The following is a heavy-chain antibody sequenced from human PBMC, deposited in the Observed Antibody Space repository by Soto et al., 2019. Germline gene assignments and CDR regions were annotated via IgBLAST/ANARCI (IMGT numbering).Heavy chain of an antibody. CDR1: GFTFSSYW. CDR2: IKQDGTEK. V-gene: IGHV3-7*01. D-gene: IGHD1-1*01. Sequence: PGGSLRLSCAASGFTFSSYWMSWVRQAPGKGLEWVAIIKQDGTEKYYVDSVKGRFTISRDNAKNTLYLQMNSLGAEDTAICYCAGERNDLGLDTFDVWGQGTMVTVSS. CDR3: AGERNDLGLDTFDV. J-gene: IGHJ3*01.